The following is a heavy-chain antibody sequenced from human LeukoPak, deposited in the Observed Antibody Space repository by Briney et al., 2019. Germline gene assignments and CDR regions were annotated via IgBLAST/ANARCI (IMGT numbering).Heavy chain of an antibody. V-gene: IGHV1-2*02. CDR3: ATTSSDVLRYFDWLRHDYNWFDP. D-gene: IGHD3-9*01. J-gene: IGHJ5*02. CDR1: GYTFTGYY. Sequence: GASVKVSCKASGYTFTGYYMHWVRQAPGQGLEWMGWINPNGGGTNYAQKFQGRVTMTRDTSISTAYMELSRLRSDDTAVYYCATTSSDVLRYFDWLRHDYNWFDPWGQGTLVTVSS. CDR2: INPNGGGT.